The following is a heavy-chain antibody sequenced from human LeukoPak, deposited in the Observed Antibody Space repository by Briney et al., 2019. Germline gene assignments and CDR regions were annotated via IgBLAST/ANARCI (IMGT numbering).Heavy chain of an antibody. CDR1: GGSISSYY. Sequence: PSETLSLTCTVSGGSISSYYWSWIRQPPGKGLEWIGYIYHSGSTYYNPSLKSRVTISVDRSKNQFSLKLSSVTAADTAVYYCARLDGSGILNPYWYFDLWGRGTLVTVSS. CDR3: ARLDGSGILNPYWYFDL. D-gene: IGHD3-10*01. CDR2: IYHSGST. V-gene: IGHV4-59*12. J-gene: IGHJ2*01.